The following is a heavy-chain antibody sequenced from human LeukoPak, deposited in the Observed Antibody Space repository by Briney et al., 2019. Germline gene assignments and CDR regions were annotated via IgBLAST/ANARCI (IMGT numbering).Heavy chain of an antibody. CDR2: ISSSSSYI. J-gene: IGHJ4*02. D-gene: IGHD6-13*01. Sequence: PGGSLRLSCAASGFTFSSYSMNWVRQAPGKGLEWVSSISSSSSYIYYADSVKGRFTISRDNAKNSLYLQMNSLRAEDTAVYYCARGGSSSIAFDYWGQGTLVTVSS. CDR3: ARGGSSSIAFDY. V-gene: IGHV3-21*01. CDR1: GFTFSSYS.